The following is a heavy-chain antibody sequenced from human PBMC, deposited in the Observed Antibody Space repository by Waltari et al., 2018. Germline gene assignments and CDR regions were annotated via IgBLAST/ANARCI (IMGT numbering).Heavy chain of an antibody. J-gene: IGHJ4*02. D-gene: IGHD2-21*01. CDR1: GFNFGASG. CDR2: IQNTGHMI. CDR3: ARGCGGYCSSGEYYFDQ. V-gene: IGHV3-48*01. Sequence: EVHLLDSGGRLVQPGGSLRLSCISPGFNFGASGLHWVRQAPGGGLEWVSYIQNTGHMIYYADSVKGRFTISRDNAQNSVYLQMNSLRAEDTAVYYCARGCGGYCSSGEYYFDQWGQGTLVTVSS.